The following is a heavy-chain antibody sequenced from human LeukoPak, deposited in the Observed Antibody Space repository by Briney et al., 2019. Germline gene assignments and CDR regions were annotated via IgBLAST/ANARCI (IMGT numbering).Heavy chain of an antibody. CDR1: EFTFSSYA. Sequence: PGGSLRLSCAATEFTFSSYAMQWVRQAPGKGLMSVSGITVSGGTTYYTNSVKGRFTISRNNSKNTLYLQMNSLRAEDTAVYYCAKYLTSRGPPYALDVWGQGTKVTVSS. V-gene: IGHV3-23*01. CDR3: AKYLTSRGPPYALDV. D-gene: IGHD1-14*01. CDR2: ITVSGGTT. J-gene: IGHJ6*02.